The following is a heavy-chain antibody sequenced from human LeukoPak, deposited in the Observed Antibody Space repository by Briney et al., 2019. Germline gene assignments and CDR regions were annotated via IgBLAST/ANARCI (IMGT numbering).Heavy chain of an antibody. CDR1: GFTFNTYE. CDR3: ARDGTGTTFNFHFYYYMDV. J-gene: IGHJ6*03. Sequence: PGGSLRLSCAASGFTFNTYEMNWVRQAPGKGLEWFSYIIDSGSNIYYADSVKGRFTISRDNAKRSLYLQMNSLRAEDTAVYYCARDGTGTTFNFHFYYYMDVWGKGTTVTVSS. V-gene: IGHV3-48*03. CDR2: IIDSGSNI. D-gene: IGHD1-1*01.